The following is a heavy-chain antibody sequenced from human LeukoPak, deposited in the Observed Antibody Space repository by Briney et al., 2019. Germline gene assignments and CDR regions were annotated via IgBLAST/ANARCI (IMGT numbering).Heavy chain of an antibody. J-gene: IGHJ3*02. D-gene: IGHD6-13*01. CDR2: IYYSGST. CDR3: ARGRIAAAAGRVYGAFDI. CDR1: GDSISSYY. V-gene: IGHV4-59*01. Sequence: LETLSLTCTVSGDSISSYYWSWIRQPPGKGLEWIGYIYYSGSTNYNPSLKSRVTISVDTSKNQFSLKLSSVTAADTAVYYCARGRIAAAAGRVYGAFDIWGQGTMVTVSS.